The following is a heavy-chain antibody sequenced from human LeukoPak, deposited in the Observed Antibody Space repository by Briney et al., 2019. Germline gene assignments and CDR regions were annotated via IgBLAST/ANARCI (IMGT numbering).Heavy chain of an antibody. D-gene: IGHD2-15*01. V-gene: IGHV3-21*01. CDR2: ISGSSSYI. CDR3: ARDGCSGGSCYYYYYMDV. Sequence: GGSLRLSCAASGFTFSSYSMNWVRQAPGKGLEWVSSISGSSSYIYYADSVKGRFTISRDNAKNSLYLQMNSLRAEDTAVYYCARDGCSGGSCYYYYYMDVWGKGTTVTVSS. CDR1: GFTFSSYS. J-gene: IGHJ6*03.